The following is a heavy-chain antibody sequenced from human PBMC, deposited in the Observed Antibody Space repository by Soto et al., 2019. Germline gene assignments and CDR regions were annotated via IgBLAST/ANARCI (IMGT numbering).Heavy chain of an antibody. J-gene: IGHJ3*01. CDR2: ISGIDDST. CDR1: GFSFTTYG. CDR3: AKHPRSAPLRDAFDL. D-gene: IGHD2-15*01. V-gene: IGHV3-23*01. Sequence: PVGSLRLSCAASGFSFTTYGMSWVRQAPGKGLEWVSSISGIDDSTHYADPVKGRFTVSRDNSKNTLYLQMNSLRAEDTAVYSCAKHPRSAPLRDAFDLWGQGTMVTVSS.